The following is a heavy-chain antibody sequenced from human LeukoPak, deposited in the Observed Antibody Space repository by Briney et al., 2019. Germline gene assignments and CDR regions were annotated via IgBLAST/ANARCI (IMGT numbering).Heavy chain of an antibody. V-gene: IGHV1-69*13. CDR1: GGTFSSYA. D-gene: IGHD6-19*01. CDR3: ARSRAEYSSGWYYFDY. CDR2: IIPTFGTA. J-gene: IGHJ4*02. Sequence: SVKVSCKASGGTFSSYAISWARQAPGQGLEWMGGIIPTFGTANYAQKFQGRVTITADESTSTAYMELSSLRSEDTAVYYCARSRAEYSSGWYYFDYWGQGTLVTVSS.